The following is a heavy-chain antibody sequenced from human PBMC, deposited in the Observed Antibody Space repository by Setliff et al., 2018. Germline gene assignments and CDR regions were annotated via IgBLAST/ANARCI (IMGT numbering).Heavy chain of an antibody. D-gene: IGHD3-10*01. CDR1: GGSISSHY. Sequence: SETLSLTCTVSGGSISSHYWSWIRQPPGKGLEWIGSIYYSGSTNYNPSLKSRVTISIDTSKNQFSLKLSSATAADTAVYYCAGTPMVREVMDFDFWGQGTLVTVSS. CDR3: AGTPMVREVMDFDF. J-gene: IGHJ4*02. V-gene: IGHV4-59*11. CDR2: IYYSGST.